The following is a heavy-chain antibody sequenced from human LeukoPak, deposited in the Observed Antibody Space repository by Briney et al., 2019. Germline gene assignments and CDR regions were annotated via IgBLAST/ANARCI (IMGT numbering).Heavy chain of an antibody. Sequence: ASVKVSCKASGYTFTSYDINWVRQATGQGLEWMGWMNPNSGNTGYAQKFQGRVTMTEDTSTDTAYMELSSLRSEDTAVYYCATGGNGRNYYYGMDVWGQGTTVTVSS. CDR1: GYTFTSYD. D-gene: IGHD1-26*01. J-gene: IGHJ6*02. CDR2: MNPNSGNT. CDR3: ATGGNGRNYYYGMDV. V-gene: IGHV1-8*01.